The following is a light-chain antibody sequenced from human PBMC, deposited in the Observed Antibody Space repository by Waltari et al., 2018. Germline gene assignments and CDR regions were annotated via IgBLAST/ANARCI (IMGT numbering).Light chain of an antibody. V-gene: IGLV2-23*02. CDR1: SSDVGGYNY. Sequence: QSALTQPASVSGSPGPSIPMSCTGTSSDVGGYNYFSWYQQHPGKAPKLMIYDVSNRPSGVSNRFSGSKSGNTASLTISGLQAEDEADYYCCSYAGRGVVFGGGTKLTVL. CDR3: CSYAGRGVV. J-gene: IGLJ2*01. CDR2: DVS.